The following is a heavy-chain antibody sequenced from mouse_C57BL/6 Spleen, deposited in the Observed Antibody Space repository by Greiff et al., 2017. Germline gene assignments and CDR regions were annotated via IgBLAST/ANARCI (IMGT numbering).Heavy chain of an antibody. Sequence: QVQLQQSGAELVRPGASVTLSCKASGYTFPDYAMHWVKQTPVHGLEWIGAIDPETGGTAYNQKFKGKAILTADKSSSTAYMELRSLTSEDSAVDYCTNYGSSYGDYFDYWGKGTTLTVSS. V-gene: IGHV1-15*01. CDR2: IDPETGGT. CDR3: TNYGSSYGDYFDY. CDR1: GYTFPDYA. J-gene: IGHJ2*01. D-gene: IGHD1-1*01.